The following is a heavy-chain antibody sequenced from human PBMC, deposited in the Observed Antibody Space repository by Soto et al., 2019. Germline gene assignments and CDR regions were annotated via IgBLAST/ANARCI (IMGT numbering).Heavy chain of an antibody. CDR1: GYTFTSYA. Sequence: QVQLVQSGAEVKKPGASVKVSCKASGYTFTSYAMHWVRQAPGQRLEWMGWINAGNGNTKYSQKFQGRVTITRDTSASTAYMELSSLRSEDTAVSYCAKETVPAAIESVDAFDLWGQGTMVTVSS. V-gene: IGHV1-3*01. CDR2: INAGNGNT. D-gene: IGHD2-2*01. CDR3: AKETVPAAIESVDAFDL. J-gene: IGHJ3*01.